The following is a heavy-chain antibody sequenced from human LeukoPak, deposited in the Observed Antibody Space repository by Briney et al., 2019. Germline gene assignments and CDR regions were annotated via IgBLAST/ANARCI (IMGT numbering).Heavy chain of an antibody. CDR2: ISGDGGST. CDR1: GFTFDDYA. Sequence: GGSLRLSCAASGFTFDDYAMHWVRQAPGKGLEWVSLISGDGGSTYYADSVKGRFTISIDNSKNSLYLQMNSLRTEDTAMYYCAKDMNYYDSSGYHYGYFQHWGQGTLVTVSS. V-gene: IGHV3-43*02. D-gene: IGHD3-22*01. CDR3: AKDMNYYDSSGYHYGYFQH. J-gene: IGHJ1*01.